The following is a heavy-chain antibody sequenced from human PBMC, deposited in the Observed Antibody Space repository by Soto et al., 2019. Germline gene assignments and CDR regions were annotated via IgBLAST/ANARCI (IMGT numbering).Heavy chain of an antibody. V-gene: IGHV3-30-3*01. CDR3: ARVDTSGWSRTLDY. CDR2: ISYDGTNK. J-gene: IGHJ4*02. CDR1: TFTFSTYT. D-gene: IGHD6-19*01. Sequence: QVQLVESGGGVVQPGRSLRLSCAASTFTFSTYTLHWVRQAPGKGLEWVAVISYDGTNKYYADSVKGRFTISRDNSKNTLYLQMNSLRDEDTAVYYCARVDTSGWSRTLDYWGQGTLVTVSS.